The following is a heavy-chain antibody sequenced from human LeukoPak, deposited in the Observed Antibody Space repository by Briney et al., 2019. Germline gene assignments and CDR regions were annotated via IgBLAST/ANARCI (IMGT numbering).Heavy chain of an antibody. CDR1: GFTFSSYG. CDR2: XXYDGNNK. CDR3: AGGRRVRGAYDGYYFDY. D-gene: IGHD3-10*01. J-gene: IGHJ4*02. Sequence: GGSLRLSCAASGFTFSSYGMHWVRQAPGKGLXXXXXXXYDGNNKYYADSVKGRFTISRDNSKDTLYLQMNSLRAEDTAVYYCAGGRRVRGAYDGYYFDYWGQGTLVTVSS. V-gene: IGHV3-30*02.